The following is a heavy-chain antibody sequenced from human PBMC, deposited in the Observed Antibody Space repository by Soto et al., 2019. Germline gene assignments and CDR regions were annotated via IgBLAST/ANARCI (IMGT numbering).Heavy chain of an antibody. Sequence: SETLSLTCSVSGDSISSYYWSWIRQPPGRGLEWIGYIYYSGSTNYNPSFKSRVTISVDTPKNQFSLKLTSVTAADTAVYYCARGVATIGPWGQGTLVTVSS. CDR2: IYYSGST. J-gene: IGHJ5*02. V-gene: IGHV4-59*01. CDR1: GDSISSYY. CDR3: ARGVATIGP. D-gene: IGHD5-12*01.